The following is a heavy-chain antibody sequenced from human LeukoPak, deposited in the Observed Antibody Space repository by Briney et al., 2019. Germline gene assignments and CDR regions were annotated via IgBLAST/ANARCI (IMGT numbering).Heavy chain of an antibody. Sequence: PGGSLRLSCAASGFTFSSYGMHWVRQAPGKGLEWVAFIRYDGSNKYYADSVKGRFTISRDNSKNTLYLQMNSLRAEDTAVYYCAKDSATYGTYYYMDVWGKGTTVTISS. D-gene: IGHD5-12*01. CDR1: GFTFSSYG. CDR2: IRYDGSNK. V-gene: IGHV3-30*02. CDR3: AKDSATYGTYYYMDV. J-gene: IGHJ6*03.